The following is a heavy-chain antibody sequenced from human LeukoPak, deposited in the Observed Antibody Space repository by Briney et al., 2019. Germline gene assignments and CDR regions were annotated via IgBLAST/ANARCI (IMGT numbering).Heavy chain of an antibody. CDR3: AKDSRGSCYGY. D-gene: IGHD2-15*01. CDR1: GFTFSSYA. V-gene: IGHV3-23*01. Sequence: PGGSLRLSCAASGFTFSSYAMSWVRQAPGKGLEWVSAISGSGGTTYYADSVKGRFTISRDNSKNTLYLQMNSLRAGDTAVYYCAKDSRGSCYGYWGQGTLVTVSS. J-gene: IGHJ4*02. CDR2: ISGSGGTT.